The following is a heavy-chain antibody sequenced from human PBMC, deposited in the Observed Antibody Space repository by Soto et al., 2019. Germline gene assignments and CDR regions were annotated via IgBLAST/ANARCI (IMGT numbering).Heavy chain of an antibody. CDR1: GFSLSTSGVG. D-gene: IGHD2-2*01. CDR3: AHRQGQLLFDS. Sequence: QITLKESGPTLVKPTQPLTLTCTFSGFSLSTSGVGVGWIRQPPGKALEWLALIYWDDGKRYSPSLKSRLTITEDTSKNQVVLTMTNMDPVDTATYYCAHRQGQLLFDSWGQGTLVTVSS. CDR2: IYWDDGK. J-gene: IGHJ4*02. V-gene: IGHV2-5*02.